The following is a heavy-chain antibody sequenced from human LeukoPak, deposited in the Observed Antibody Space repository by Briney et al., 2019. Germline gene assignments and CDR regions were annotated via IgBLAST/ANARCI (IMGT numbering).Heavy chain of an antibody. CDR3: AAELYSGTYGRCCSFAF. J-gene: IGHJ1*01. D-gene: IGHD1-26*01. Sequence: ASVKVSCKASGYTFSVYYMHWVRQAPGQGLEWMGWINPNSVGTYYTQKFQGRVTMTRDTSISTAYMELSSLRSEDTAVYYCAAELYSGTYGRCCSFAFWGQGALVTVSS. CDR1: GYTFSVYY. V-gene: IGHV1-2*02. CDR2: INPNSVGT.